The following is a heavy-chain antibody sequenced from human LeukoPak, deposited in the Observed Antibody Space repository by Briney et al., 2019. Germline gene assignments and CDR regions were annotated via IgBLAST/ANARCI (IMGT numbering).Heavy chain of an antibody. D-gene: IGHD3-10*01. CDR2: IQYDGSNT. J-gene: IGHJ4*02. CDR1: GFTFSSYG. CDR3: VKGLVYYFDY. V-gene: IGHV3-30*02. Sequence: PGGSLRLSCAASGFTFSSYGMHWVRQAPGKGLEWVAFIQYDGSNTYYADSVKGRFTFSRDNSKNTLYLHMNSLRAEDTAVYYCVKGLVYYFDYWGQGTLVSVSS.